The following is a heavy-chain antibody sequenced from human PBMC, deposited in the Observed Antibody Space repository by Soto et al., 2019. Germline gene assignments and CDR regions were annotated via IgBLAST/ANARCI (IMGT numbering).Heavy chain of an antibody. CDR2: IYYTGST. CDR3: ARTGSYSSAFAFEI. V-gene: IGHV4-28*01. Sequence: QVQLQESGPGLVKPSDTLSLTCTVSGYSIGSSNWWGWIRQAPGKGLEWIGYIYYTGSTYYNPSLKRRVTMSVDTSKNQFSLKLSSVTAVDTAVYYCARTGSYSSAFAFEIWGQGTMVSVSS. D-gene: IGHD3-22*01. CDR1: GYSIGSSNW. J-gene: IGHJ3*02.